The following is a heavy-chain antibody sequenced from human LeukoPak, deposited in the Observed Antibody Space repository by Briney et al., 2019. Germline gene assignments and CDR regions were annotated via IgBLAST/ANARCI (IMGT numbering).Heavy chain of an antibody. Sequence: GGSLRLSCAASGFTFDDYAMHWVRQAPGKGLEWVSLISLDGGSTYYADSVKGRFTISRDNSKNSLYLQMNSLRAEDTALYYCVKGAVGASLDYYYMDVWGKGTTVTVSS. CDR2: ISLDGGST. D-gene: IGHD1-26*01. CDR1: GFTFDDYA. V-gene: IGHV3-43D*03. CDR3: VKGAVGASLDYYYMDV. J-gene: IGHJ6*03.